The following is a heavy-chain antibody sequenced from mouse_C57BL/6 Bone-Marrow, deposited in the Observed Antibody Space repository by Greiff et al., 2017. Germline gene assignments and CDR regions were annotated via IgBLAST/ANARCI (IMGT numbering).Heavy chain of an antibody. CDR3: ARWRYGIHFDY. J-gene: IGHJ2*01. Sequence: VQRVESGAELMKPGASVKLSCKATGYTFTGYWIEWVKQRPGHGLEWIGEILPGSGSTNYNEKFKGKATFTADTSSNTAYMQLSSLTTEDSDIYYCARWRYGIHFDYWGQGTTLTVSS. CDR1: GYTFTGYW. CDR2: ILPGSGST. V-gene: IGHV1-9*01. D-gene: IGHD2-10*02.